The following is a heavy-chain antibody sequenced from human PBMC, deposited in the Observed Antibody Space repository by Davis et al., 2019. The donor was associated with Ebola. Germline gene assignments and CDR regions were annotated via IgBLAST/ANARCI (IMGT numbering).Heavy chain of an antibody. CDR1: GGTFSSYA. J-gene: IGHJ5*02. V-gene: IGHV5-10-1*01. CDR3: ARHRGWFDP. CDR2: IDPSDSYT. Sequence: KVSCKASGGTFSSYAISWVRQMPGKGLEWMGRIDPSDSYTNYSPSFQGHVTISADKSISTAYLQWSSLKASDTAMYYCARHRGWFDPWGQGTLVTVSS.